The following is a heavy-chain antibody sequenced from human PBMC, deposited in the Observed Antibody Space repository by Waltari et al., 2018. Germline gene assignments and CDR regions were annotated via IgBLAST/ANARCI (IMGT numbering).Heavy chain of an antibody. V-gene: IGHV3-7*01. CDR1: GFSFSDSW. CDR3: ARENYNGAAGDY. CDR2: IRDDGGVK. D-gene: IGHD6-13*01. J-gene: IGHJ4*02. Sequence: EVQLVESGGGLVQPGGSLRLSCATSGFSFSDSWMSWVRQAPGKGLGWLANIRDDGGVKDIVDSVKGRLPVSRDNAENSLFLHMNSLRVEDTAVYYCARENYNGAAGDYWGQGTLVTVSS.